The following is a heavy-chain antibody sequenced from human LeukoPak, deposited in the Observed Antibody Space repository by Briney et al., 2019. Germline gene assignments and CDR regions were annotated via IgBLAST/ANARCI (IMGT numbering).Heavy chain of an antibody. J-gene: IGHJ4*02. CDR3: ASLGYCSGGSCKYFDY. V-gene: IGHV3-48*03. Sequence: LPGGSLRLSCAASGFTFSSYEMNWVRQAPGKGLEWVSYISSSGSTIYYADSVKGRFNISRDNAKNSLYLQMNSLRAEDTAVYYCASLGYCSGGSCKYFDYWGQGTLVTVSS. CDR2: ISSSGSTI. CDR1: GFTFSSYE. D-gene: IGHD2-15*01.